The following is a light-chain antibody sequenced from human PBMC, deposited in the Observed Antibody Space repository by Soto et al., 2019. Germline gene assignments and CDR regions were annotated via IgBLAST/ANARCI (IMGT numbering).Light chain of an antibody. CDR3: QQSYSIPWT. Sequence: DIQMTQSPSSLSASVGDRVTITCQASQDISNYLNWNQQKPGKAPKLLIYDASNLETGVPSRFSGSGSGTDFTFTISSLQPEDIATYYCQQSYSIPWTFGQGTKVDIK. V-gene: IGKV1-33*01. CDR2: DAS. CDR1: QDISNY. J-gene: IGKJ1*01.